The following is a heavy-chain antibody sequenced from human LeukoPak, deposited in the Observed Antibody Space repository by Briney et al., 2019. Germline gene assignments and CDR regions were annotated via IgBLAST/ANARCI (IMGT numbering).Heavy chain of an antibody. J-gene: IGHJ4*02. CDR2: IKQDGSEK. CDR1: GFTFSSYW. CDR3: ARVPNAYDILTGYYPMGGFDY. D-gene: IGHD3-9*01. V-gene: IGHV3-7*01. Sequence: GGSLRLSCAASGFTFSSYWMSWVRQAPGKGLEWVANIKQDGSEKYYVDSVKGRFTISRDNAKNSLYLQMNSLRAEDTAVYYCARVPNAYDILTGYYPMGGFDYWGQGTLVIVSS.